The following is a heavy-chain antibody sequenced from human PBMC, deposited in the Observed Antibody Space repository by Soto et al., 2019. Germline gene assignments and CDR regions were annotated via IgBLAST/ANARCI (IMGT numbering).Heavy chain of an antibody. CDR1: GGSFSGYY. CDR3: ARFENYFDAFDI. J-gene: IGHJ3*02. Sequence: SETLSLTCAVYGGSFSGYYWSWIRQPPGKGLEWIGEINHSGSTNYNPSLKSRVTISVDTSKNQFSLKLSSVTAADTAVYYCARFENYFDAFDIWGQGTMVTV. V-gene: IGHV4-34*01. D-gene: IGHD1-7*01. CDR2: INHSGST.